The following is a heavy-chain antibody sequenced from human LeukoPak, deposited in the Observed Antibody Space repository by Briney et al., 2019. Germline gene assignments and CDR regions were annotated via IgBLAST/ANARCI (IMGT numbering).Heavy chain of an antibody. CDR3: ARDPAAAGLYFDY. D-gene: IGHD6-13*01. J-gene: IGHJ4*02. CDR1: GYTFTGYY. Sequence: ASVKVPCKASGYTFTGYYMHWVRQAPGQALEWMGWINPNSGGTNYAQKLQGWVTMTRDTSISTAYMELSRLRSDDTAVYYCARDPAAAGLYFDYWGQGTLVTVSS. V-gene: IGHV1-2*04. CDR2: INPNSGGT.